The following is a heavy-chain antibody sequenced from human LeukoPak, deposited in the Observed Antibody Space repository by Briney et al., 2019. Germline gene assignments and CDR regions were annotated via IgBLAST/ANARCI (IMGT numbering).Heavy chain of an antibody. D-gene: IGHD1-14*01. CDR2: INAANGDT. Sequence: GASVKVSCKASGYIFTNHAMHWVRQAPGQGLEWMGWINAANGDTKYSQKFQGRVTMTRDTSTSTVYMELSSLRSEDTAVYYCARSKPVYFDYWGQGTLVTVSS. V-gene: IGHV1-3*01. CDR3: ARSKPVYFDY. J-gene: IGHJ4*02. CDR1: GYIFTNHA.